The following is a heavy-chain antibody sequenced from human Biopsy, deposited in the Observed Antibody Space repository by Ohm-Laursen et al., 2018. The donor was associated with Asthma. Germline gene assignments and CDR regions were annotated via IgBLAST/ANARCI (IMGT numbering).Heavy chain of an antibody. CDR3: VRDGTDDAFDI. J-gene: IGHJ3*02. CDR2: ISKDASTQ. V-gene: IGHV3-30*01. CDR1: GFSFSNFA. D-gene: IGHD1-1*01. Sequence: SLRLSCTASGFSFSNFAIHWVRQAPGKGLEWVGAISKDASTQDYAGSVKGRFTMARDNSKNTLDLQMNSLREEDTAVYYCVRDGTDDAFDIWGQGTVVSVSS.